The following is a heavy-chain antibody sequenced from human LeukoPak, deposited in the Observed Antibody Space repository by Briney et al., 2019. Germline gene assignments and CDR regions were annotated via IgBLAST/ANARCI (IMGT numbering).Heavy chain of an antibody. D-gene: IGHD2-21*02. Sequence: PGGSLRLSGAASGITFSRNWMSWVRQAPGKGPEWVANIRPDESEKYYVDSVKGRFTVSRDNARNSLYLQMNNLRAEDTAVYHCATSGDLANEYWGQGTLVTVSS. J-gene: IGHJ4*02. CDR3: ATSGDLANEY. V-gene: IGHV3-7*01. CDR2: IRPDESEK. CDR1: GITFSRNW.